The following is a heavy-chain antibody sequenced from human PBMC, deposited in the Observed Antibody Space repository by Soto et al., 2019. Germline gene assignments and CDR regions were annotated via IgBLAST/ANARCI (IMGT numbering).Heavy chain of an antibody. D-gene: IGHD6-25*01. CDR3: AREAETFDC. Sequence: EVQLVESGGGLVQPGGSLRLSCAVSGLTVSSNYMSWVRQAPGKGLEWVSVIYSGGSAYYADSVKGRFTISRDNSKNTLYLQMNNLRAEDAAVYYCAREAETFDCWGQGTLVTVSS. J-gene: IGHJ4*02. V-gene: IGHV3-66*01. CDR1: GLTVSSNY. CDR2: IYSGGSA.